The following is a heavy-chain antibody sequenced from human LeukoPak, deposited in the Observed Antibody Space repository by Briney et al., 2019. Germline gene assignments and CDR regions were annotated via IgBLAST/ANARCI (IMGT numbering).Heavy chain of an antibody. CDR3: ARDKDIVVVPAAMTWDYYYGMDV. CDR1: GGSVSSGSYY. D-gene: IGHD2-2*01. J-gene: IGHJ6*04. V-gene: IGHV4-61*01. Sequence: SETLSLTCTVPGGSVSSGSYYWSWIRQPPGKGLEWIGYIYYSGSTNYNPSLKSRVTISVDTSKNQFSLKLSSVTAADTAVYYCARDKDIVVVPAAMTWDYYYGMDVWGKGTTVTVSS. CDR2: IYYSGST.